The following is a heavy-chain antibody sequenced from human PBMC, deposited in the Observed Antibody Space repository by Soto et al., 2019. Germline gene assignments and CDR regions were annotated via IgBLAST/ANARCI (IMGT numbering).Heavy chain of an antibody. CDR2: IYHSGST. D-gene: IGHD2-21*02. Sequence: PSETLSLTCAVSGGSISSGGYSWSWIRQPPGKGLEWIGYIYHSGSTYYNPSLKSRVTISVDRSKNQFSLKLSSVTAADTAVYYCARGEEGDPDAFDIWGQGKMVTVSS. J-gene: IGHJ3*02. V-gene: IGHV4-30-2*01. CDR1: GGSISSGGYS. CDR3: ARGEEGDPDAFDI.